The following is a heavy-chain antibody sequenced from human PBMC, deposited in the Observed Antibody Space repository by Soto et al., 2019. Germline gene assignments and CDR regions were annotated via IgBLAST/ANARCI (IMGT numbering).Heavy chain of an antibody. V-gene: IGHV5-10-1*01. Sequence: RGESLKISCQASGYKFTSNWLSWVRRVPGKGLEWVGRIDPSDSYTKYSPSFQGRVTITTDKSISTVYLQWDSLQASDTAMYYCARQAPRGYTYAKYYFEYWGQGTLVTVSS. CDR3: ARQAPRGYTYAKYYFEY. CDR2: IDPSDSYT. CDR1: GYKFTSNW. J-gene: IGHJ4*02. D-gene: IGHD5-18*01.